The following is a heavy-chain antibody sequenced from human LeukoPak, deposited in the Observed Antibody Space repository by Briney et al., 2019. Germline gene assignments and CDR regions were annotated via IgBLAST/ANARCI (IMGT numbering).Heavy chain of an antibody. D-gene: IGHD3-22*01. CDR1: GGSISSSSYY. V-gene: IGHV4-39*01. Sequence: SETLSLTCTVSGGSISSSSYYWGWIRQPPGKGLEWIGSIYYSGGTYYNPSLKSRVTISVDTSKNQFSLKLSSVTAADTAVYYCARRPHYYDSSGLLYAFDIWGQGTMVTVSS. CDR3: ARRPHYYDSSGLLYAFDI. J-gene: IGHJ3*02. CDR2: IYYSGGT.